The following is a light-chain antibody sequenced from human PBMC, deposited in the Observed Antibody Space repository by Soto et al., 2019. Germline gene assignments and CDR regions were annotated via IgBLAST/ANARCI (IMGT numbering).Light chain of an antibody. Sequence: EIVLTQSPGTLSLSPGERATLSCRASQSVSSSYLAWYQQKPGQAPRLLIYGASSRATGIPDRFSGSGSGTDFTLTISRLEPEDFAVYYCQQYHRYSTFGQGTRVDIK. J-gene: IGKJ1*01. CDR2: GAS. CDR1: QSVSSSY. CDR3: QQYHRYST. V-gene: IGKV3-20*01.